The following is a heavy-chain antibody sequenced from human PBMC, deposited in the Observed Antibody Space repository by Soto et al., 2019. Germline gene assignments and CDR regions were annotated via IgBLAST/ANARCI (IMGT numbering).Heavy chain of an antibody. V-gene: IGHV3-21*01. Sequence: EVQLVESGGGLVKPGGSLRLSCAASGFTFSSYSMNWVRQAPGKGLEWVSYISGIGDYIYYADSVKGRFTISRDNAKNSLYLQMNSLRDEDTAVYYCAREIGVTSSGKHFYYYGMDVWGRGTTVTVSS. CDR2: ISGIGDYI. D-gene: IGHD2-2*01. J-gene: IGHJ6*02. CDR1: GFTFSSYS. CDR3: AREIGVTSSGKHFYYYGMDV.